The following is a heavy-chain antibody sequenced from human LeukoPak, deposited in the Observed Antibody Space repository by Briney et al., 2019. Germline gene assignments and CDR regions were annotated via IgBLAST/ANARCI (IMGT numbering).Heavy chain of an antibody. D-gene: IGHD2-8*01. CDR3: ARDRVTKQAPPGY. CDR1: GFTFTNYG. CDR2: VWFDGTNK. V-gene: IGHV3-33*01. Sequence: GGSLRLSCAASGFTFTNYGMHWVRQAPGKGLEWVAVVWFDGTNKYYADSVKGRFTISRDNSKNTVYLQMNSLRADDTAVYYCARDRVTKQAPPGYWGQGTLVTVSS. J-gene: IGHJ4*02.